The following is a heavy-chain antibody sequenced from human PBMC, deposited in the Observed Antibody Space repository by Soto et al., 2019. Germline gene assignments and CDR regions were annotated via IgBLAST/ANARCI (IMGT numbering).Heavy chain of an antibody. Sequence: QVQLVESGGGVVQPGRSLRLSCAASGFTFSSYGMHWVRQAPGKGLEWVAVIWYDGSNKYYADSVKGRFTISRDNSKNTLNLQMNSLRAEDTAVYYCARDPNPGIAAPVAFYYYYYYMDVWGKGTMVTVSS. CDR2: IWYDGSNK. V-gene: IGHV3-33*01. CDR3: ARDPNPGIAAPVAFYYYYYYMDV. CDR1: GFTFSSYG. D-gene: IGHD6-6*01. J-gene: IGHJ6*03.